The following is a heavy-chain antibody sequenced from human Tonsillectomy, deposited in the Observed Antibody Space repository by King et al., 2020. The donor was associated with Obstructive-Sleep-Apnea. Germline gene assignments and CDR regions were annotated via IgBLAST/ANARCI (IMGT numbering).Heavy chain of an antibody. V-gene: IGHV3-7*03. CDR3: ARDRGSGNFPYYYYYYGMDV. CDR1: GFTFSSYW. D-gene: IGHD4-23*01. CDR2: IKQDGSEK. J-gene: IGHJ6*02. Sequence: VQLVESGGGLVQPGGSLRLSCAASGFTFSSYWMSWVRPAPGKGLEWVANIKQDGSEKYYVDSVKGRFTNSRDNAKNSLYLQMNSLRAEDTAVYYWARDRGSGNFPYYYYYYGMDVWGQGTTVTVSS.